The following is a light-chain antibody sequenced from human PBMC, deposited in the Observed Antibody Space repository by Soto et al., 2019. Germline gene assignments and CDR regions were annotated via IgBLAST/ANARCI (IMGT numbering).Light chain of an antibody. CDR3: QQYHSYWT. J-gene: IGKJ1*01. CDR2: AAS. V-gene: IGKV1-5*01. CDR1: QSISSW. Sequence: DIQMTQSPSTLSASVGDRVTITCRASQSISSWLAWYQQKPGTAPKLLIYAASGLESGVPSRFSGSGFGTEFTLTISSLQPDDFATYYCQQYHSYWTFGQGTKVDIK.